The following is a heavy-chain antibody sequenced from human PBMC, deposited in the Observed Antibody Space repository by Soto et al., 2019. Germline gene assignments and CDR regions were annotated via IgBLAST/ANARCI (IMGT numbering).Heavy chain of an antibody. Sequence: QLQLQESGPGLVKPSETLSLTCTVSGDSISNSSYYWAWIRQPPGNGLEWIGSIYYSCSTFYNPSPNSRVTIPMDTSKNQFSLKLSSVTATDTAVHYCARIGDCNNGVCGGVNAFDIWGQGTMVTVSS. V-gene: IGHV4-39*01. CDR3: ARIGDCNNGVCGGVNAFDI. D-gene: IGHD2-8*01. CDR2: IYYSCST. J-gene: IGHJ3*02. CDR1: GDSISNSSYY.